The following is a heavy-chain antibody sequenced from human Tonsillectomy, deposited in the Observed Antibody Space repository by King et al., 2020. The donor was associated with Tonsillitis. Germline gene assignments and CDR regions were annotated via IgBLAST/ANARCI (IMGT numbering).Heavy chain of an antibody. CDR2: IYYSGST. CDR3: ARDQLFHSYYYGMDV. CDR1: GGSISSYY. J-gene: IGHJ6*02. Sequence: VQLQESGPGLVKPSETLSITCTVSGGSISSYYWSWIRRPPGKGLVWSGYIYYSGSTNYNPSLKSRVTISVDTYKNKSSLKLSFVTAADTAVYYCARDQLFHSYYYGMDVWGQGTTVTVSS. D-gene: IGHD2-2*01. V-gene: IGHV4-59*01.